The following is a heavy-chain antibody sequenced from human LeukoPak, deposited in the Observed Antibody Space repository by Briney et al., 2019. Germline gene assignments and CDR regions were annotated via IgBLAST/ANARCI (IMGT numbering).Heavy chain of an antibody. V-gene: IGHV4-34*01. CDR3: ARVPTYQSPRFDY. Sequence: PSETLSLTCAVYGGSFSGYYWSWIRQPPGKGLEWIGEINHSGSTNYNPSLKSRVAISVDTSKNQFSLKLSSVTAADTAVYYCARVPTYQSPRFDYWGQGTLVTASS. CDR2: INHSGST. J-gene: IGHJ4*02. D-gene: IGHD2-2*01. CDR1: GGSFSGYY.